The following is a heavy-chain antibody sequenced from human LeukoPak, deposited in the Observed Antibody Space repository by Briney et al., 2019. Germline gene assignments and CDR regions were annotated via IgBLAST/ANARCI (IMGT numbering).Heavy chain of an antibody. CDR1: GFTLSSYW. Sequence: GGSLRLSCAASGFTLSSYWMSWVRQAPGKGLEWVANIKQGGSEKYYVDSVKGRFTISRDNAKNPLYLQMNSLRAEDAAVYYCARGGSYGPGDFDYWGQGTLVTVSS. CDR2: IKQGGSEK. CDR3: ARGGSYGPGDFDY. J-gene: IGHJ4*02. V-gene: IGHV3-7*01. D-gene: IGHD5-18*01.